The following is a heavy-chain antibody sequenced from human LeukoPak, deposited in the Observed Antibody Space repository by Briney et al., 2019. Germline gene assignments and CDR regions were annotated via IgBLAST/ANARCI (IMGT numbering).Heavy chain of an antibody. CDR3: AKRCSGGSCYRYYYYYMDV. D-gene: IGHD2-15*01. J-gene: IGHJ6*03. V-gene: IGHV3-23*01. Sequence: GGSLRLSCAASGFTFSSYAMSWVRQAPGKGLEWVSAISGSGGSTYYADSVKGRFTISRDNSKNTLYLQMNSLRAEDTAVYYCAKRCSGGSCYRYYYYYMDVWGKGTTATVSS. CDR1: GFTFSSYA. CDR2: ISGSGGST.